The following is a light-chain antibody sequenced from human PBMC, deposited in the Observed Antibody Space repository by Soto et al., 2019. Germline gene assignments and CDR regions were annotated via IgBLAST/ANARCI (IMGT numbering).Light chain of an antibody. CDR2: KAS. Sequence: DVRMTQSPSTLSASVGDRVTITCRASQSISSYLAWYQQRPGKAPKVLIYKASTLESGVPSRFSGSGSGTEFTLTISSLQPDDFAIYYCQQYNSYSWTFGQGTKVEIK. J-gene: IGKJ1*01. V-gene: IGKV1-5*03. CDR1: QSISSY. CDR3: QQYNSYSWT.